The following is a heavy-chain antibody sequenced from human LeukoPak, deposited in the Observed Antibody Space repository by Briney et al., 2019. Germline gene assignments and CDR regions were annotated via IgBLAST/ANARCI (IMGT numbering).Heavy chain of an antibody. CDR3: ARAHYYGSGSYYNFDY. D-gene: IGHD3-10*01. V-gene: IGHV1-69*05. Sequence: ASVKVSCKASGGTFSSYAISWVRKAPGQGLEWMGGIIPIFGTANYAQKFQGRVTITTDESTSTAYMELSSLRSEDTAVYYCARAHYYGSGSYYNFDYWGQGTLVTVSS. CDR2: IIPIFGTA. CDR1: GGTFSSYA. J-gene: IGHJ4*02.